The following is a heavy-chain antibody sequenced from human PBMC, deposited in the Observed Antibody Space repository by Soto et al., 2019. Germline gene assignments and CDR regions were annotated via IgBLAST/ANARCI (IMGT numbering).Heavy chain of an antibody. D-gene: IGHD3-10*01. V-gene: IGHV2-70*04. J-gene: IGHJ3*02. Sequence: SGPTLVNPTQTLTLTCTFSGFSLSTSGMRVSWIRQPPGKALEWLARIDWDDDKFYSTSLKTRLTISKDTSKNQVVLTMTSMDPVHTATYYCARNIPNNYGSETDAFYSWGQGTMVTASS. CDR1: GFSLSTSGMR. CDR2: IDWDDDK. CDR3: ARNIPNNYGSETDAFYS.